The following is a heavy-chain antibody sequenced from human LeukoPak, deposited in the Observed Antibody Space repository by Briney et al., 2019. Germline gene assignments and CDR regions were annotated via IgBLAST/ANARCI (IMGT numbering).Heavy chain of an antibody. V-gene: IGHV4-34*01. CDR1: GGSISSYY. D-gene: IGHD3-3*01. CDR2: INHSGST. J-gene: IGHJ5*02. CDR3: ARGVPVEYYDFWSGYQPRGANWFDP. Sequence: SETLSLTCTVSGGSISSYYWSWIRQPPGKGLEWIGEINHSGSTNYNPSLKSRVTISVDTSKNQFSLKLSSVTAADTAVYYCARGVPVEYYDFWSGYQPRGANWFDPWGQGTLVTVSS.